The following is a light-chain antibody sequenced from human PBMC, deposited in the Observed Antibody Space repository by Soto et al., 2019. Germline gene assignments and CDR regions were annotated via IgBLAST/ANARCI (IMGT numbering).Light chain of an antibody. CDR3: QRYNNWLT. V-gene: IGKV3-15*01. Sequence: EIVMTQSPATLSVSPGERATLSCRASQSVSSNLAWYQQKPGQAPRLLIYGASTRATGIPARFSGSGSGTDFTLTVSSLQSEDFEFYYCQRYNNWLTFGGGTKVEIK. CDR1: QSVSSN. J-gene: IGKJ4*01. CDR2: GAS.